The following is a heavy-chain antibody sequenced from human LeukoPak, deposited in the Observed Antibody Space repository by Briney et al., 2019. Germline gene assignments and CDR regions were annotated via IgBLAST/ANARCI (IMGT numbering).Heavy chain of an antibody. CDR3: ANVAKGRYFFYYMDV. CDR2: ISAYDGNT. Sequence: ASVKVSFKASGYTFTSYGIIWVRQAPGQGLEWMGWISAYDGNTDYAQNFQGRVTMTTDTSTSTAYMELRSLRSDDTAVYFCANVAKGRYFFYYMDVWGKGTTVTVS. V-gene: IGHV1-18*01. CDR1: GYTFTSYG. J-gene: IGHJ6*03. D-gene: IGHD2-15*01.